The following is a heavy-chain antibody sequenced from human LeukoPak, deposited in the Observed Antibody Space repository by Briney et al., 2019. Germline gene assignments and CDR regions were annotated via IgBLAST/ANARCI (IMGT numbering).Heavy chain of an antibody. D-gene: IGHD1-26*01. CDR2: IYTSGST. Sequence: PSETLSLTCTVSGGPINSYYWSWIRQPPGKGLEWIGYIYTSGSTNYNPSLKSRVTISVDTSKNQFSLKLSSVTAADTAVYYCARLGSGSYFDYWGQGTLVTVSS. CDR3: ARLGSGSYFDY. J-gene: IGHJ4*02. V-gene: IGHV4-4*09. CDR1: GGPINSYY.